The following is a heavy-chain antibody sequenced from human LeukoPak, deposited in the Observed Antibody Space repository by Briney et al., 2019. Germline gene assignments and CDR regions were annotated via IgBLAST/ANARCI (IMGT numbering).Heavy chain of an antibody. D-gene: IGHD6-13*01. CDR1: GFTFSDYY. V-gene: IGHV3-11*01. Sequence: GGSLRLSCAASGFTFSDYYMSWIRQAPGKGLEWVSYISSSGSTIYYADSVKGRFTISRDNAKNSLYLQLNSLRAEDTAVYYCARNGYLDYYYYMDVWGKGTTVTISS. CDR2: ISSSGSTI. J-gene: IGHJ6*03. CDR3: ARNGYLDYYYYMDV.